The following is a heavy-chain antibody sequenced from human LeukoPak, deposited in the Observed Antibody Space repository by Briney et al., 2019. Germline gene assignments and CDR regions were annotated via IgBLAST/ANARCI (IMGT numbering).Heavy chain of an antibody. D-gene: IGHD2-15*01. V-gene: IGHV3-23*01. CDR3: AKRGHCSATCTYDY. J-gene: IGHJ4*02. Sequence: PGGCLRLSCAASGFTFSTFAIHWVRPAPGKGLEWVSIVNGDGVNTYYADSVKGRFTISRDNSKNTVYLQMNSLRAEDTAVYYCAKRGHCSATCTYDYWGQGTLVTVSS. CDR1: GFTFSTFA. CDR2: VNGDGVNT.